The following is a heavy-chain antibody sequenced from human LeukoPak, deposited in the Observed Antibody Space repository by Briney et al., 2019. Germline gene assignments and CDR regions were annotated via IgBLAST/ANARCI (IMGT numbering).Heavy chain of an antibody. CDR1: GGSISSSSYY. CDR2: IYYSGST. D-gene: IGHD6-19*01. V-gene: IGHV4-39*07. J-gene: IGHJ6*03. Sequence: SATLSLTCTVSGGSISSSSYYWGWIRQPPGKGLEWIGSIYYSGSTYYNPSLKSRVTISVDTSKNQFSLKLSSVTAADTAVYYCARVGGGAGYSSGWARAYYYMDVWGKGTTVTVSS. CDR3: ARVGGGAGYSSGWARAYYYMDV.